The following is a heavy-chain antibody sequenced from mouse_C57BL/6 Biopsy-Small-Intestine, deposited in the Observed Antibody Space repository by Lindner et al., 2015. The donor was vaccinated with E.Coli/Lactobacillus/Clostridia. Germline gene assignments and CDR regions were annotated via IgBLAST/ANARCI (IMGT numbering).Heavy chain of an antibody. V-gene: IGHV1-42*01. Sequence: VQLQESGPELVKPGASVKISCKASGYSLTGYYMNWVKQSPERALSGLERLILVLEVLIYNQKFKAKATLTVDKTSSTAYMQLKSLTSEDSAIYYCARGYGSSFAYWGQGTLVTVSA. J-gene: IGHJ3*01. CDR2: LILVLEV. D-gene: IGHD1-1*01. CDR1: GYSLTGYY. CDR3: ARGYGSSFAY.